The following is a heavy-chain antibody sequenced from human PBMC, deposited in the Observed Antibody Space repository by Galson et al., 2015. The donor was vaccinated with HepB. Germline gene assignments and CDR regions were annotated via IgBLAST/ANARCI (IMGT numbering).Heavy chain of an antibody. V-gene: IGHV3-23*01. CDR2: ISGSGQST. Sequence: SLRLSCAASGFRFSNYAMTWVRQAPGKGLQWVSSISGSGQSTYYTDSVKGRFTISRDNSKNTLYLQLKSLRAEDTAVYYCAKDRTWFSCNWNFDNRGQGSMVTGSS. CDR3: AKDRTWFSCNWNFDN. CDR1: GFRFSNYA. D-gene: IGHD2-15*01. J-gene: IGHJ4*02.